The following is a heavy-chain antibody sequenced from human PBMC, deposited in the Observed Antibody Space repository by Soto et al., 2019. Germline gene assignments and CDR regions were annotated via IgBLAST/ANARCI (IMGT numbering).Heavy chain of an antibody. CDR3: AIHSQVRGVWWFDP. D-gene: IGHD3-10*01. J-gene: IGHJ5*02. CDR2: IYHSGST. Sequence: PSETLSLTCAVSGGSISSGGYSWSWIRQPPGKGLEWIGYIYHSGSTYYNPSLKSRVTISVDKSKNQFSLKLSSVTAADTAVYYCAIHSQVRGVWWFDPWGQGTLVTVSS. V-gene: IGHV4-30-2*01. CDR1: GGSISSGGYS.